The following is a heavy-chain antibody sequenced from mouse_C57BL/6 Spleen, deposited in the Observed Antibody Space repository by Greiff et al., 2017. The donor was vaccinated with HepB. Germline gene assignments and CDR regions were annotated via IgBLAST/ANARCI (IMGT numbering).Heavy chain of an antibody. D-gene: IGHD1-1*01. Sequence: VQLQQSGPELVKPGASVKMSCKASGYTFTDYNMHWVKQSHGKSLEWIGYINPNNGGTSYNQKFKGKATLTVNKSSSTAYMELRSLTSEDSAVYYCARSPYYYGSSYDAMDYWGQGTSVTVSS. CDR2: INPNNGGT. V-gene: IGHV1-22*01. CDR1: GYTFTDYN. J-gene: IGHJ4*01. CDR3: ARSPYYYGSSYDAMDY.